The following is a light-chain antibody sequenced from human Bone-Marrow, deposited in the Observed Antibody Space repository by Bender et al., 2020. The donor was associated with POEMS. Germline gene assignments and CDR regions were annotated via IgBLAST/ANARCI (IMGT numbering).Light chain of an antibody. Sequence: QSALSQPASVSGSPGQSITISCTGTSSDVGRYNYVSWYQQRPGKAPKLIIYDVTNRPSGVSNRFSGSKSGNTAFLTISGLQADDEADYHCCSYAGSSIWVFGGGTKVTVL. CDR3: CSYAGSSIWV. CDR1: SSDVGRYNY. J-gene: IGLJ3*02. V-gene: IGLV2-23*02. CDR2: DVT.